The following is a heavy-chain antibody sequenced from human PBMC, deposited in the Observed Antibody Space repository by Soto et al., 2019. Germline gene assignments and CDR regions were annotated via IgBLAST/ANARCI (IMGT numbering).Heavy chain of an antibody. CDR1: GYTFTRYG. CDR3: AREGDVPYYYYGMDV. V-gene: IGHV1-18*01. D-gene: IGHD2-21*02. Sequence: QVHLVQSGAEVKKPGASVKVSCKTSGYTFTRYGISWVRQAPGQGLEWMGWISGYDGRTNFAQKLQDRVTMTTDTSTSTVYMELRSLSSDDTAVYYCAREGDVPYYYYGMDVWGQGTTVTVSS. CDR2: ISGYDGRT. J-gene: IGHJ6*02.